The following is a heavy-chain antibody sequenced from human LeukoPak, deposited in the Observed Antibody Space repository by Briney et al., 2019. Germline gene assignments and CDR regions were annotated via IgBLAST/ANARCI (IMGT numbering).Heavy chain of an antibody. V-gene: IGHV5-51*01. CDR3: ARQDSGNITGTAYYGMDV. J-gene: IGHJ6*02. Sequence: PGEPLKISCKASGYSFTSYWIGWVRQMPGKGLKWMGIIYPVDSDTSYSTSFQAQVTISAEKSISTAYLQWSSLKDSDTAMYYCARQDSGNITGTAYYGMDVWGQGTTVTVSS. CDR2: IYPVDSDT. D-gene: IGHD1-20*01. CDR1: GYSFTSYW.